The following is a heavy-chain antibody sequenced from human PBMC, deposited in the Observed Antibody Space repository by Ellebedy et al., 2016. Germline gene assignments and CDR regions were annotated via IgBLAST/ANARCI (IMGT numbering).Heavy chain of an antibody. V-gene: IGHV3-64*01. J-gene: IGHJ6*03. CDR1: GFTFSSHA. CDR3: ARGYYYMDV. Sequence: GESLKISCAASGFTFSSHAMHWVRQAPGQGLEYVSAITSNGGSTYYALSVKGRFTISRDSSKNTLYLQMGSLRADDMAVYYCARGYYYMDVWGKGTTVTVSS. CDR2: ITSNGGST.